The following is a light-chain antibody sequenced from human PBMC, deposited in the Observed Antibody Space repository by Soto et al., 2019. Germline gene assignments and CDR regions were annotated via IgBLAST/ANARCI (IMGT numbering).Light chain of an antibody. CDR3: QQLNNYPLT. CDR1: QGYRSD. V-gene: IGKV1-17*01. J-gene: IGKJ4*01. Sequence: IQVTQSPSSLSASVGDRVTITCRATQGYRSDLGWYQQKPGKAPKLLIYAASTLQSGVPSRFSGSGSDTEFTLTISSLQPEDFATYYCQQLNNYPLTFGGGTKVDIK. CDR2: AAS.